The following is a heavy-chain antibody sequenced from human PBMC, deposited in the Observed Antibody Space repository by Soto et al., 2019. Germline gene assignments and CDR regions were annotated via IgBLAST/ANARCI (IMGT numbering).Heavy chain of an antibody. Sequence: SETLSLTCTVSGGSISSGGYYWSWIRQHPGKGLEWIGYIYYSGSTYYNPSLKSRVTISVDTSKNQFSLKLSSVTAADTAVYYCAAELWFGELSWFDPWGQGTMVTVYS. CDR3: AAELWFGELSWFDP. CDR2: IYYSGST. J-gene: IGHJ5*02. CDR1: GGSISSGGYY. D-gene: IGHD3-10*01. V-gene: IGHV4-31*03.